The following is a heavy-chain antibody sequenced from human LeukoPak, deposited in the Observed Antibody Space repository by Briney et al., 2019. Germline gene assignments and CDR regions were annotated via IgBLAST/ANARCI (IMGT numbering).Heavy chain of an antibody. J-gene: IGHJ4*02. V-gene: IGHV3-48*04. CDR3: ARAMSTFGGVRNYFDS. CDR2: VNISSGTI. D-gene: IGHD3-16*01. CDR1: GFTFSGHN. Sequence: PGGSLRLSCAASGFTFSGHNMNWVRQAPGKGLEWISFVNISSGTIYYADSVKGRFRISRDNAKSSLDLEMNSLRAEDTAVYYCARAMSTFGGVRNYFDSWGQGTLVTVSS.